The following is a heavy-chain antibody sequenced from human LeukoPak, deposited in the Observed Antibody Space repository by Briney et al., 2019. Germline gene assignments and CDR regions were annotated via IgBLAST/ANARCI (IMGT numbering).Heavy chain of an antibody. Sequence: PGGSLRLSCGASGFTFSSYTMKWVRQAPGKGLEWVSSISSSSIYKYYADSVKGRFTTSRDNAKNSLYLQMNSLRAEDTAFYHCVKDAEGGVWGSTWFDYWGQGTLVTVSS. J-gene: IGHJ5*01. CDR1: GFTFSSYT. CDR3: VKDAEGGVWGSTWFDY. V-gene: IGHV3-21*04. D-gene: IGHD3-16*01. CDR2: ISSSSIYK.